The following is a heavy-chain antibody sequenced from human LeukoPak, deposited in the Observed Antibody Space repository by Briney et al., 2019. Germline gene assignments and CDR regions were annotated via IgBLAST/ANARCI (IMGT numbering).Heavy chain of an antibody. J-gene: IGHJ4*02. CDR2: IYYSGST. Sequence: SETLSLTCTVSGGSISSSSYYWGWIRQPPGKGLEWIGSIYYSGSTYYNPSLKSRVTISVDTSKSQFSLKLTTMTAADTAVYYCARRRYTSGYLDYWGQGTLVTVSS. CDR1: GGSISSSSYY. CDR3: ARRRYTSGYLDY. V-gene: IGHV4-39*07. D-gene: IGHD3-22*01.